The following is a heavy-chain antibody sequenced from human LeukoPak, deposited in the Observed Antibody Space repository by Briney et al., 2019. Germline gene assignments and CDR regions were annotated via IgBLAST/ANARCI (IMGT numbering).Heavy chain of an antibody. CDR1: GYTLTELS. V-gene: IGHV1-24*01. J-gene: IGHJ4*02. D-gene: IGHD3-10*01. CDR3: ATSPIWFGTAGSFDY. Sequence: ASVKVSCKVSGYTLTELSMHWVRQAPGKGLEWMGGFDPEDGETIYAQKFQGRVTMTEDTSTDTAYMELSSLRSEDTAVYYCATSPIWFGTAGSFDYWGQGTLVTVSS. CDR2: FDPEDGET.